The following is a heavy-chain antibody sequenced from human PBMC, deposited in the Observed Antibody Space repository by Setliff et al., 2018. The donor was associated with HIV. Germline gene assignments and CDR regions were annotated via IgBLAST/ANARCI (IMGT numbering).Heavy chain of an antibody. D-gene: IGHD1-7*01. CDR3: ATALTANWNYEPHFDY. J-gene: IGHJ4*02. V-gene: IGHV1-69*13. CDR1: GGTFSTFSSSA. Sequence: ASVKVSCKASGGTFSTFSSSAISWVRQAPGQGLEWMGGVIPIFGTPKYPQKSQGRVTITADDSTTTAYMELSRLKPDDTAIYYCATALTANWNYEPHFDYWGQGSLVTVSS. CDR2: VIPIFGTP.